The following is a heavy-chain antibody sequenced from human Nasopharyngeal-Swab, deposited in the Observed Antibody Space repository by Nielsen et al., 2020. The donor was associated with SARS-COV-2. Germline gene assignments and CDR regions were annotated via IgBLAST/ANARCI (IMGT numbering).Heavy chain of an antibody. Sequence: SVQVSCKASGGTFISYAISWVRQAPGQGLEWMGGIIPIFGTANDAQKFQGRVTIIADESTGTAYMELSSLRTEETAVYYCACRTYSRPIDYWGQGTLVTVSS. D-gene: IGHD6-13*01. CDR3: ACRTYSRPIDY. CDR2: IIPIFGTA. J-gene: IGHJ4*02. CDR1: GGTFISYA. V-gene: IGHV1-69*13.